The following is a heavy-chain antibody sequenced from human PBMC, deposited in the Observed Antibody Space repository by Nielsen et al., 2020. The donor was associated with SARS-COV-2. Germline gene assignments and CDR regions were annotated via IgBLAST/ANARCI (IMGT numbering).Heavy chain of an antibody. J-gene: IGHJ6*02. CDR2: IYYSGST. V-gene: IGHV4-59*01. Sequence: SETLSLTCAVYGGSISSYYWSWIRQPPGKGLEWIGYIYYSGSTNYNPSLKSRVTISVDTSKNQFSLKLSSVTAADTAVYYCARADTAMSYEFYGMDVWGQGTTVTVSS. CDR1: GGSISSYY. CDR3: ARADTAMSYEFYGMDV. D-gene: IGHD5-18*01.